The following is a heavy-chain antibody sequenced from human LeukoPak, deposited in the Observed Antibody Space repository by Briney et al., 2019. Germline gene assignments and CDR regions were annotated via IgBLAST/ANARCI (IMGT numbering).Heavy chain of an antibody. CDR2: ISSSSSYI. J-gene: IGHJ4*02. Sequence: GGSLRLSCAASGFTFSSYSMNWVRHAPGKGLEWVSSISSSSSYIYYADSVKGRYTISRDNAKNSLYLQMNSLRAEDTAVHYCARDNDSSGYYYVDYWGQGTLVTVSS. CDR3: ARDNDSSGYYYVDY. CDR1: GFTFSSYS. D-gene: IGHD3-22*01. V-gene: IGHV3-21*01.